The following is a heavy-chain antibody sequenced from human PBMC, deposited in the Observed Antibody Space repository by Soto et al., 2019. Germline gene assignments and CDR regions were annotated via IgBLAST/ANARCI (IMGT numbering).Heavy chain of an antibody. J-gene: IGHJ4*02. D-gene: IGHD1-7*01. CDR3: ASRDPGTSVDY. V-gene: IGHV4-4*02. CDR2: IYRTGST. Sequence: SETLSLACTVSGCSFTSNNWWTWVRQPPGQGLEWIGEIYRTGSTNYNPSLKSRVTISLDKSENQFSLKVTSLTAADTAVYYCASRDPGTSVDYWGQGTLVTVSS. CDR1: GCSFTSNNW.